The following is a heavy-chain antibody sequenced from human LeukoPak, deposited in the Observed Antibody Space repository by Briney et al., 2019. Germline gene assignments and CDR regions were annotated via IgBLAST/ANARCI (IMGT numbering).Heavy chain of an antibody. V-gene: IGHV4-59*08. CDR3: ARRDPFSSWFAFGI. CDR2: IYYSGST. Sequence: SETLSLTCTVSGGSISSYYWSWIRQPPGKGLEWIGYIYYSGSTNYNPSLKSRVTISVDTSKNQFSLKLSSVTAADTAVYYCARRDPFSSWFAFGIWGQGTMVTVSS. J-gene: IGHJ3*02. D-gene: IGHD6-13*01. CDR1: GGSISSYY.